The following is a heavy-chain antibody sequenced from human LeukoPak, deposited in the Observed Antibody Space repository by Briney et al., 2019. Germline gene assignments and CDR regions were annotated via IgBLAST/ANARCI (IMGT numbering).Heavy chain of an antibody. CDR2: INDSGNT. CDR1: GGSFSGYY. V-gene: IGHV4-34*01. D-gene: IGHD3-3*01. Sequence: SETLSLTCAVYGGSFSGYYCNWIRQSPEKGLEWIGEINDSGNTMYNPSLKSRVTMSVDTSKKRFSLELTSMTAADTAVYYCARAPYGFSSGYYGKYMDVWGNGTTVTVS. J-gene: IGHJ6*03. CDR3: ARAPYGFSSGYYGKYMDV.